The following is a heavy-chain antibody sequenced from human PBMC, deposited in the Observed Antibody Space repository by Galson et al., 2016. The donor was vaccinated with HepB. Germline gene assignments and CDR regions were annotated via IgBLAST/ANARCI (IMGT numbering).Heavy chain of an antibody. D-gene: IGHD1-1*01. CDR3: SRDLRNVEGPDLTYYYGMDV. V-gene: IGHV3-21*01. Sequence: SLRLSCAASGFTFSTYNMNWVRQTPGKGLEWVSSISGSGSYLYYADSVKGRFTISRDNANNSLYLHLSSLRAEDTAVYYCSRDLRNVEGPDLTYYYGMDVWGQGTTVTVSS. J-gene: IGHJ6*02. CDR1: GFTFSTYN. CDR2: ISGSGSYL.